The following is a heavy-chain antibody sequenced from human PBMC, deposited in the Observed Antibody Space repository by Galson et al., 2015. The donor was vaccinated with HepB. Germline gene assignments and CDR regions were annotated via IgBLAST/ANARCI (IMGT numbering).Heavy chain of an antibody. CDR3: ARSMMSYSDARGSSYFDY. J-gene: IGHJ4*02. V-gene: IGHV3-11*06. CDR1: GFPFSDYY. CDR2: ISTSHTYT. D-gene: IGHD3-22*01. Sequence: LRLSCAASGFPFSDYYMSWIRQSPGKGLEWISYISTSHTYTTYADSVKGRFTISRDNAKNSLFLQMNSLRVEDTAVYYCARSMMSYSDARGSSYFDYWGQGTHVTVSS.